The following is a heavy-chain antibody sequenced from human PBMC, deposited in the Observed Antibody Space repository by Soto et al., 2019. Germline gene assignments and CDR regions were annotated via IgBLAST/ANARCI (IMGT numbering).Heavy chain of an antibody. J-gene: IGHJ4*02. V-gene: IGHV3-23*01. D-gene: IGHD1-26*01. CDR3: AGGTTSYLRPFDY. Sequence: EVQLLESGGGLVQPGGSLRLSCAASGFTFSSYAMSWVRQAPGKGLEWVSAISGSGGSTYYADSVKGRFTISRDNSKNTLYLQMNSLRAEDTAVYYCAGGTTSYLRPFDYWGQGTLVTVSS. CDR2: ISGSGGST. CDR1: GFTFSSYA.